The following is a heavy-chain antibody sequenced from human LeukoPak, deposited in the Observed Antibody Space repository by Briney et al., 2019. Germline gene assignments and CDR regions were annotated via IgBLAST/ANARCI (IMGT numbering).Heavy chain of an antibody. V-gene: IGHV3-9*01. D-gene: IGHD3-9*01. CDR3: AKAAQNVLRYFDWLLSPPAFDI. CDR2: ISWNSGSI. CDR1: GFTFDDYA. Sequence: GGSLRLSCAASGFTFDDYAMHWVRQAPGKGLEWVSGISWNSGSIGYADSVKGRFTISRDNAKNSLYLQMNSLRAEDTALYYCAKAAQNVLRYFDWLLSPPAFDIWGQGTMVTVSS. J-gene: IGHJ3*02.